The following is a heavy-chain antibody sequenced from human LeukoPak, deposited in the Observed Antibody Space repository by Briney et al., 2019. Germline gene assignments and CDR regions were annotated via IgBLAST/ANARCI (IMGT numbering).Heavy chain of an antibody. CDR3: ARAGGGVGLGVVLIPHDAFDI. Sequence: SQTLSLTCTVSGGSISSGDYYWSWIRQPPGKGLEWIGYIYYSGSTYYNPSLKSRVTISVDTSKNQFSLKLSSVTAADTAVYYCARAGGGVGLGVVLIPHDAFDIWGQGTMVTVSS. V-gene: IGHV4-30-4*08. CDR2: IYYSGST. J-gene: IGHJ3*02. D-gene: IGHD3-3*01. CDR1: GGSISSGDYY.